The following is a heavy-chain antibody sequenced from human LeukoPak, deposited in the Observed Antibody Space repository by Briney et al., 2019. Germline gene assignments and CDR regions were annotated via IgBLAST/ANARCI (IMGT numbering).Heavy chain of an antibody. V-gene: IGHV3-9*01. CDR2: ISWNSGNI. J-gene: IGHJ4*02. D-gene: IGHD1-26*01. CDR1: GFTFDDYA. Sequence: GRSLRLSCAASGFTFDDYAMHWVRQAPGKGLEWVSGISWNSGNIGYADSVKGRFTISRDNAKNSLYLQMNSLRSEDTALYCAKAEGGWESLPSDYWGQGTLVTVSS. CDR3: KAEGGWESLPSDY.